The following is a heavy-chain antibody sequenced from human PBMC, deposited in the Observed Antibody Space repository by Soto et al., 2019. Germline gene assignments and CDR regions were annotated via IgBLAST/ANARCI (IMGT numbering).Heavy chain of an antibody. CDR1: GGALRGYY. V-gene: IGHV4-34*01. CDR3: ARDKITGLFDY. J-gene: IGHJ4*02. Sequence: PSETLSPTCAVYGGALRGYYWTWVRQPPGTGLEWIGEINHSGSTNYNPSLKSRVTISVDTSKNQFSLKLTSVTAADTAVYYCARDKITGLFDYWGQGTLVTVS. CDR2: INHSGST. D-gene: IGHD2-8*02.